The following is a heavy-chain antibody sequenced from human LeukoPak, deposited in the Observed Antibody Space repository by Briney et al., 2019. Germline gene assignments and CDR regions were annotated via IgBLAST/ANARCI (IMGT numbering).Heavy chain of an antibody. Sequence: SETLSLTCTVSGYSISSGYYWGWIRQPPGKGLEWIGTIYHSGSTYYNPSLKSRVTISVDTSKNQFSLKLGSVTAADTAVYYCARGLRLKAYYYYYMDVWGKGTTVTVSS. CDR2: IYHSGST. V-gene: IGHV4-38-2*02. CDR3: ARGLRLKAYYYYYMDV. J-gene: IGHJ6*03. CDR1: GYSISSGYY. D-gene: IGHD5-12*01.